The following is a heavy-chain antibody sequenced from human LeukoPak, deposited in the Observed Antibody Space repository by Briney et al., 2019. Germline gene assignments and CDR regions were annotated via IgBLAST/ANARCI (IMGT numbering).Heavy chain of an antibody. Sequence: PSETLSLTCTVSGGSIINYYWTWIRQPPGKGLEWIGYIYYSGKTTYNPSLMNRVTISVDTSKNQFSLKLSSVTAADTAVYYCARGGPSNFDYWGQGTLVTVSS. CDR2: IYYSGKT. V-gene: IGHV4-59*01. CDR3: ARGGPSNFDY. D-gene: IGHD3-16*01. CDR1: GGSIINYY. J-gene: IGHJ4*02.